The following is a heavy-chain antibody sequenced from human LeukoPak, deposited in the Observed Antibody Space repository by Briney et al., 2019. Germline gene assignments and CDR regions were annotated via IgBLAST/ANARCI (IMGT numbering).Heavy chain of an antibody. CDR2: IYYSGST. Sequence: SQTLSLTCTVSGGSISSGDYYWSWIRQPPGKGLEWIGYIYYSGSTYYNPSLKSRVTISVDTSKNQFSLKLSSVTAADTAVYYCARHYTAFDWLPKPHFDYWGQGTLVTVSS. CDR1: GGSISSGDYY. J-gene: IGHJ4*02. CDR3: ARHYTAFDWLPKPHFDY. D-gene: IGHD3-9*01. V-gene: IGHV4-30-4*01.